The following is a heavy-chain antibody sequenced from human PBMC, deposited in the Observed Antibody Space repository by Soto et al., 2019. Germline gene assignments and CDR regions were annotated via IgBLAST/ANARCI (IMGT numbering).Heavy chain of an antibody. J-gene: IGHJ4*02. CDR3: AREGIAAGHMGY. CDR1: GGTFSSCA. CDR2: IIPIFGTA. Sequence: SVKVSCKASGGTFSSCAISCVRQAPGQGLEWMGGIIPIFGTANYAQKFQGRVTITADESTSTAYMELSSLRSEDTAVYYCAREGIAAGHMGYWGQGTLVTVSS. V-gene: IGHV1-69*13. D-gene: IGHD6-13*01.